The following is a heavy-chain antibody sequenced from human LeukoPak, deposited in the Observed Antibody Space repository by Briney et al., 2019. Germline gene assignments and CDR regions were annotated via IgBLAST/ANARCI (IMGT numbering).Heavy chain of an antibody. J-gene: IGHJ4*02. D-gene: IGHD6-6*01. CDR3: ARGPHSSSSTPYYFDY. CDR1: GYTFTSYD. Sequence: ASVKVSCKASGYTFTSYDINCVRQATGQGLEWMGWMNPNSGNTGYAQKFQGRVTMTRNTSISTAYMELSSLRSEDTAVYYCARGPHSSSSTPYYFDYWGQGTLVTVSS. CDR2: MNPNSGNT. V-gene: IGHV1-8*01.